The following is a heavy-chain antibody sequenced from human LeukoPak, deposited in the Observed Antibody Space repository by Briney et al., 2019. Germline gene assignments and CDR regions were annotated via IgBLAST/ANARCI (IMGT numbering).Heavy chain of an antibody. CDR3: ARGGSLKYCSSTSCYNHDY. Sequence: GGSLRLSCAASGFTFSSYSMSWVRQAPGKGLEWVSSISSSSSYIYYADSVKGRFTISRDNAKNSLYLQMNSLRAEDTAVYYCARGGSLKYCSSTSCYNHDYWGQGTLVTVSS. J-gene: IGHJ4*02. V-gene: IGHV3-21*01. CDR1: GFTFSSYS. D-gene: IGHD2-2*02. CDR2: ISSSSSYI.